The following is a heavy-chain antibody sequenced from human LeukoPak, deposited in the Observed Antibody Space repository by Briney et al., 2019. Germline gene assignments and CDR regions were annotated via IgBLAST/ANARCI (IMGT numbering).Heavy chain of an antibody. CDR2: ISGRGDGT. V-gene: IGHV3-23*01. J-gene: IGHJ6*02. CDR1: GFTFSSYA. Sequence: GGSLRLSCAASGFTFSSYALSWVRQAPGKGLEWVSAISGRGDGTYYADSVKGRFTIPRDSSKNTLYLQMNTLRPEDTAVYYCAKVGCSSLTCPWVYYGLDVWGQGTTVTVSS. CDR3: AKVGCSSLTCPWVYYGLDV. D-gene: IGHD2-2*01.